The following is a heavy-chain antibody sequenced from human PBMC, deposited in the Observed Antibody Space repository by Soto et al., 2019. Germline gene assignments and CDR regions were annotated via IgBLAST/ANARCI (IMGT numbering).Heavy chain of an antibody. CDR1: GGSFSGYY. J-gene: IGHJ6*03. CDR3: ARGLATVTTHYYYYMDV. CDR2: INHSGST. D-gene: IGHD4-4*01. V-gene: IGHV4-34*01. Sequence: SETLSLTCAVYGGSFSGYYWSWIRQPPGKGLEWIGEINHSGSTNYNPSLKSRVTISVDTSKNQFSLKLSSVTAADTAVYYCARGLATVTTHYYYYMDVWGKGTTVTVSS.